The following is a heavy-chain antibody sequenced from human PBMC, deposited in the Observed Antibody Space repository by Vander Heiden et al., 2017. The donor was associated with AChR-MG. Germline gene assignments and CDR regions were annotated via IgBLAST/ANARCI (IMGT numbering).Heavy chain of an antibody. CDR1: GFSLSTSGMC. J-gene: IGHJ6*03. CDR3: ARIRGDSSCRGDYYYYYMDV. CDR2: IDWDDDK. Sequence: QVTLRESGPALVKPTQTLTLTCTFSGFSLSTSGMCVSWIRQPAGKALEWLALIDWDDDKYYSTSMKTRLTIAKDTSKNQVVITRTNMDPVDTATYYCARIRGDSSCRGDYYYYYMDVWGKGTTVTVSS. V-gene: IGHV2-70*01. D-gene: IGHD6-19*01.